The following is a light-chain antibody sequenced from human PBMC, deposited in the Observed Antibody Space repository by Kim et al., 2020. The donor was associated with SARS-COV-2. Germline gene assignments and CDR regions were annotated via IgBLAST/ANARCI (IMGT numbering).Light chain of an antibody. CDR2: RTS. J-gene: IGKJ2*02. CDR1: QSVSSIY. V-gene: IGKV3-20*01. Sequence: LSPGEGATLSCRARQSVSSIYLAWYQQKRGQAPRLLIYRTSIRATGIPDRFSGSGSGTDFTLTISRLEPEDFAVYYCQQYSNSLGTFGQGTKLEIK. CDR3: QQYSNSLGT.